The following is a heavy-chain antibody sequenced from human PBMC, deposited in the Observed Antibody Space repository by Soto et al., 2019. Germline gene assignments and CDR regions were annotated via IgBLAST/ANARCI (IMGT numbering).Heavy chain of an antibody. J-gene: IGHJ5*02. D-gene: IGHD3-9*01. CDR3: ARNIWTYDILTETETTWFDP. CDR2: ISAYNGNT. V-gene: IGHV1-18*01. CDR1: GYTFTSYG. Sequence: QVQLVQSGAEVKKPGASVKVSCKASGYTFTSYGISWVRQAPGQGLEWMGWISAYNGNTNYAQKLQGRVTMTTDTSTSTAYMELRSMRSDDTAVYYCARNIWTYDILTETETTWFDPWGQGTLVTVSS.